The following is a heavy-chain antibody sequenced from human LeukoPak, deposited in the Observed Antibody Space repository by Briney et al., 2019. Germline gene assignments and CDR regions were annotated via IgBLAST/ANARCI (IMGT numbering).Heavy chain of an antibody. D-gene: IGHD5-12*01. V-gene: IGHV1-2*02. CDR1: GYTFTGYY. CDR3: AREMNSGYDEGGLEY. J-gene: IGHJ4*02. Sequence: SSVKVSCKASGYTFTGYYIHWVRQAPGQGLEWMGWINPNSGGTNYAQNFQGTVTLTRETSNSTAYMELSRLRSDDTAVYYCAREMNSGYDEGGLEYWGQGTLVTVSS. CDR2: INPNSGGT.